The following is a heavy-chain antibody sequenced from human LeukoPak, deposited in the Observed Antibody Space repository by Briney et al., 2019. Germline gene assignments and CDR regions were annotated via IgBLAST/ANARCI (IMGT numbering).Heavy chain of an antibody. CDR1: GYSFTSHW. V-gene: IGHV5-10-1*01. J-gene: IGHJ4*02. CDR3: ARVQRGYSYGPYYFDY. D-gene: IGHD5-18*01. Sequence: GESLKISCKGSGYSFTSHWISWVRQMPGKGLEWMGRIDPSDSYTNYSPSFQGHVTISADKSISAAYLQWSSLKASDTAMYYCARVQRGYSYGPYYFDYWGQGTLVTVSS. CDR2: IDPSDSYT.